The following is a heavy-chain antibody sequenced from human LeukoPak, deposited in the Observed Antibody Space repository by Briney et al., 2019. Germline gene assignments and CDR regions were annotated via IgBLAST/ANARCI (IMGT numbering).Heavy chain of an antibody. J-gene: IGHJ6*03. CDR2: INAYNGNT. CDR3: ARDSWDWNGRSYYYYMDV. V-gene: IGHV1-18*01. D-gene: IGHD1-1*01. Sequence: ASVKVSCKASGYTFTSYGIIWVRQAPGQGLEWMGWINAYNGNTNYAQKLQGRVTMTTDTSTSTAYMELRSLRSDDTAVYYCARDSWDWNGRSYYYYMDVWGKGTTVTVSS. CDR1: GYTFTSYG.